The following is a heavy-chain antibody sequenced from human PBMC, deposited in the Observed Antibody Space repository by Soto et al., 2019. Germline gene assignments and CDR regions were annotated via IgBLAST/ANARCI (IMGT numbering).Heavy chain of an antibody. CDR3: ARARGGYFDY. V-gene: IGHV4-4*02. J-gene: IGHJ4*02. Sequence: PSETLSLTCAVSGASISNNNWRTWVRQPPGKGLEWIGEMFHDGASNYNPSLKSRVAISIDTSKNQFSLTLTSVTAADTAVYYYARARGGYFDYWGQGTLVTVSS. CDR1: GASISNNNW. CDR2: MFHDGAS.